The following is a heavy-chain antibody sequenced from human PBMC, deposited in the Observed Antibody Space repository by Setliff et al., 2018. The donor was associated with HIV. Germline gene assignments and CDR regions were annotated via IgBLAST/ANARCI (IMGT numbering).Heavy chain of an antibody. CDR3: ARGAGDGYNYDY. CDR1: GYSFTTYW. V-gene: IGHV5-51*01. Sequence: ESLKISCKASGYSFTTYWIGWVRRMPGKGLEWMGNIYPGDSDTTYSPSFQGQVTISADKSINTAYLQWSSLKASDTASYYCARGAGDGYNYDYWAQGTLVTVSS. D-gene: IGHD2-21*01. J-gene: IGHJ4*02. CDR2: IYPGDSDT.